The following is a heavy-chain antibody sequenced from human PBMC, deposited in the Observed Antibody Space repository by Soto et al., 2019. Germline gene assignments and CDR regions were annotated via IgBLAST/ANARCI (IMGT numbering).Heavy chain of an antibody. CDR2: INAGNGNT. J-gene: IGHJ6*02. Sequence: QVQLVQSGAEVKKPGASVKVSCKASGYTFTSYAMHWVRQAPGQRLEWMGWINAGNGNTKYSQKFQGRVTITRDTSAGTAYMELSSLRSEDTAVYYCASGAPHGIAAADYYYYGMDVWGQGTTVTVSS. D-gene: IGHD6-13*01. CDR1: GYTFTSYA. CDR3: ASGAPHGIAAADYYYYGMDV. V-gene: IGHV1-3*01.